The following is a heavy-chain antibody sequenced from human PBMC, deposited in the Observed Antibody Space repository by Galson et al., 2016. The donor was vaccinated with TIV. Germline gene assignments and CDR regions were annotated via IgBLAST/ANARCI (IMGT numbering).Heavy chain of an antibody. J-gene: IGHJ4*02. Sequence: SLRLSCAASGFSFRSYSMHWVRQTPGKGLEWVAVLSYNERDNYYADSVKGRFTISRDNSKNTLYLKMNTLRPEDTAMYYCARDGFDYWGQGTLVTVSS. CDR2: LSYNERDN. V-gene: IGHV3-30*04. CDR1: GFSFRSYS. CDR3: ARDGFDY.